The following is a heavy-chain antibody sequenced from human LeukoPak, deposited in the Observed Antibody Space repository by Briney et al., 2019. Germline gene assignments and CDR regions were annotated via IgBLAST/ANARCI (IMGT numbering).Heavy chain of an antibody. V-gene: IGHV4-34*01. J-gene: IGHJ5*02. CDR1: NGSFIGYY. D-gene: IGHD2-8*01. Sequence: KPSETLSLTCAVYNGSFIGYYWSWIRQSPGKGLEWIGEVTPGGNTNYNPSLRSRVTISLDTSKNHFSLNLRSVTAADTAVYNCARAVWNGGGGYDPCGQGTLFTVSS. CDR2: VTPGGNT. CDR3: ARAVWNGGGGYDP.